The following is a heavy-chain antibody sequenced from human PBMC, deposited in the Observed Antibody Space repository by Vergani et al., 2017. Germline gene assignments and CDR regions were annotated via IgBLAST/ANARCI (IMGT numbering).Heavy chain of an antibody. CDR1: GYTFTSYG. J-gene: IGHJ4*02. CDR3: GRDRIVVVPAATGIDY. V-gene: IGHV1-18*01. Sequence: QVQLVQSGAEVKKPGASVTVSCKASGYTFTSYGISWVRQAPGQGLEWMGWISAYNGNTNYAQKLQGRVTMTTDTSTSTAYMELRSLRADDTAVYYCGRDRIVVVPAATGIDYWGQGTLVTVSS. D-gene: IGHD2-2*01. CDR2: ISAYNGNT.